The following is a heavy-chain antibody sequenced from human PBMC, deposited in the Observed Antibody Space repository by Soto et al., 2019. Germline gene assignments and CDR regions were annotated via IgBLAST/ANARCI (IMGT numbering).Heavy chain of an antibody. J-gene: IGHJ1*01. CDR1: GGTFTYA. CDR2: IIPVFGTA. CDR3: ASMTTTTTSEH. Sequence: QVQLVQSGPEVKRPGSSVKVSCKASGGTFTYAVTWVRQAPGQGLEWMGGIIPVFGTASYAQKFLGRVTISADESTSTAYMELSSLTPEDTAVYYCASMTTTTTSEHWGQGTLVTVSS. V-gene: IGHV1-69*12. D-gene: IGHD4-4*01.